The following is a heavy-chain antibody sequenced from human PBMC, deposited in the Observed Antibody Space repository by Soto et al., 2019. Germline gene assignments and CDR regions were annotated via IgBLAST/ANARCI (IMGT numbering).Heavy chain of an antibody. CDR2: IRSKAYGGTT. CDR3: TRGIYDFWSGYDILWFDP. Sequence: GSLRLSCSASGFTFGDYAMSWFRQAPGKGLEWVGFIRSKAYGGTTEYAASVKGRFTISRDDSKSIAYLQMNSLKTEDTAVYYCTRGIYDFWSGYDILWFDPWGQGTLVTVSS. J-gene: IGHJ5*02. CDR1: GFTFGDYA. V-gene: IGHV3-49*03. D-gene: IGHD3-3*01.